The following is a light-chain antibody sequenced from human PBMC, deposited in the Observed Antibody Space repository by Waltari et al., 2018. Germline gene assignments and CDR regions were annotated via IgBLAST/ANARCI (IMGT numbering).Light chain of an antibody. J-gene: IGKJ1*01. CDR3: QEYNRFST. CDR1: QSIRGW. CDR2: DAS. V-gene: IGKV1-5*01. Sequence: DIQMTQSPSMLSVSVVDRVTITCRASQSIRGWLAWYQMKPGLAPKLLIYDASNLGDGIPSRFSGSGFGTNFTLTINSLQPDDFATYYCQEYNRFSTFGLGTKV.